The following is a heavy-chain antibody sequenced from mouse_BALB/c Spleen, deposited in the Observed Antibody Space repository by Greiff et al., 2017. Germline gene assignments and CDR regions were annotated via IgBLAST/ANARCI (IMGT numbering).Heavy chain of an antibody. J-gene: IGHJ1*01. V-gene: IGHV5-17*02. CDR3: ATTNWYFDV. CDR2: ISSGSSTI. Sequence: EVQVVESGGGLVQPGGSRKLSCAASGFTFSSFGMHWVRQAPEKGLEWVAYISSGSSTIYYADTVKGRFTISRDNPKNTLFLQMTSLRSEDTAMYYCATTNWYFDVWGAGTTVTVSS. CDR1: GFTFSSFG.